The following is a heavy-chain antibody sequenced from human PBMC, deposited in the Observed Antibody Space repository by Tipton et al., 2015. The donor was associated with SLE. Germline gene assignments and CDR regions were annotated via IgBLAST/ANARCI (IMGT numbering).Heavy chain of an antibody. CDR3: AREYGGIAVAGIVGYFQY. V-gene: IGHV4-61*09. J-gene: IGHJ1*01. CDR2: IYSSGNT. CDR1: GGSMNIGVLY. Sequence: TLSLTCTVSGGSMNIGVLYWGWIRQHPGKGLEWIGHIYSSGNTNYNPSLKSRVTISVDTSENQFSLELSSVTAADTAVYYCAREYGGIAVAGIVGYFQYWGQGTLVAVSS. D-gene: IGHD6-19*01.